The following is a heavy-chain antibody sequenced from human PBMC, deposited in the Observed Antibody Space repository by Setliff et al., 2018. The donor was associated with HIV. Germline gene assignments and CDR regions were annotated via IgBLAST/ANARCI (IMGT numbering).Heavy chain of an antibody. D-gene: IGHD3-3*01. CDR3: ARSPFLPSGYFDD. Sequence: SETLSLTCTVSGGSIISSTYFWGWIRQPPGKGLECIGNIYYSGSTSYNPSLKSRVTISVDTSKNQFSLKLSSVTAADTAVYYCARSPFLPSGYFDDWGQGSLVTVS. CDR2: IYYSGST. CDR1: GGSIISSTYF. V-gene: IGHV4-39*07. J-gene: IGHJ4*02.